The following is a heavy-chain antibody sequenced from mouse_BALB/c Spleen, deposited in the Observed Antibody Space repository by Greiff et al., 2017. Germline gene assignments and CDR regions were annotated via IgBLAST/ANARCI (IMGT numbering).Heavy chain of an antibody. CDR2: FHPYNDDT. CDR1: GYTFTTYP. J-gene: IGHJ4*01. D-gene: IGHD1-2*01. Sequence: VKLQQSGAELVKPGASVKMSCKAFGYTFTTYPIEWMKQNHGKSLEWIGNFHPYNDDTKYNEKFKGKAKLTVEKSSSTVYLELSRLTSDDSAVYYCARGITAHAMDYWGQGTSVTVSS. V-gene: IGHV1-47*01. CDR3: ARGITAHAMDY.